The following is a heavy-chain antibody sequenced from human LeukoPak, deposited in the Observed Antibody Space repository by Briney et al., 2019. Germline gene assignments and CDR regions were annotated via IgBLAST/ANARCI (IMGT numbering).Heavy chain of an antibody. CDR1: GFTFSSYG. CDR2: IWYDGSNK. CDR3: ARDLARAGRYYFDY. Sequence: GGSLRLSCAASGFTFSSYGMHWVRQAPGKGLEWVAVIWYDGSNKYYADSVKGRFTISRDNSKNTLYLQMNSLRAEDTAVYYCARDLARAGRYYFDYWGQGTLVTVSS. J-gene: IGHJ4*02. D-gene: IGHD5-24*01. V-gene: IGHV3-33*01.